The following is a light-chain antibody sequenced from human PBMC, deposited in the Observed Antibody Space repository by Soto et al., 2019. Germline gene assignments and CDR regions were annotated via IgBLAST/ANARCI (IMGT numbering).Light chain of an antibody. J-gene: IGKJ4*01. V-gene: IGKV1-13*02. CDR2: DAS. CDR1: QGISSA. Sequence: AIQLTQSPSSLSASVGGRVTITCRASQGISSALAWYQQKPGKAPKLLIYDASSLESGVPSRFSGSGSGTDFTLTISSLQPEDFATYYCQQFNSYPPPLTFGGGTKVEIK. CDR3: QQFNSYPPPLT.